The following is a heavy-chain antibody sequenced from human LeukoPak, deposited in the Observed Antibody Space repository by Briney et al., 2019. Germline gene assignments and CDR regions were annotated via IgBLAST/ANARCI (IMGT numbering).Heavy chain of an antibody. Sequence: SVKVSCKASGGTFSSYAISWVRQAPGQGLEWMGRITPIFGIANYAQKFQGRVTITADKSTSTAYMELSSLRSEDTAVYYCARRYCGGDCYSPDYGMDVWGQGTTVTVSS. V-gene: IGHV1-69*04. J-gene: IGHJ6*02. CDR3: ARRYCGGDCYSPDYGMDV. CDR1: GGTFSSYA. CDR2: ITPIFGIA. D-gene: IGHD2-21*02.